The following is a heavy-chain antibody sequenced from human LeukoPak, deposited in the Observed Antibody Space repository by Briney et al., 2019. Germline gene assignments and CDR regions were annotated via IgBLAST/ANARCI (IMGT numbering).Heavy chain of an antibody. CDR2: IKSKTDDGTT. Sequence: GGSLRLSCAASGFTFSNAWMRWVRQAPGRGREWVGRIKSKTDDGTTDYAAPVKGRFTISRDDSKNTLYLQMNSLKPDDTAVYYCVTDTKLDYFDYWGQGTPVTVSS. V-gene: IGHV3-15*01. CDR1: GFTFSNAW. J-gene: IGHJ4*02. CDR3: VTDTKLDYFDY. D-gene: IGHD2-8*01.